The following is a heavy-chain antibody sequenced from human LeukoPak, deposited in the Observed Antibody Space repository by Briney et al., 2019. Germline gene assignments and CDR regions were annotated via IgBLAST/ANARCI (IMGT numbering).Heavy chain of an antibody. J-gene: IGHJ4*02. CDR3: AKVPGSFLGFVHNSFDY. CDR1: GFTFSSYA. CDR2: ISGSGGST. V-gene: IGHV3-23*01. Sequence: GGSLRLSCAASGFTFSSYAMSWVRQAPGKGLEWVSAISGSGGSTYYADSVKGRFTISRDNSKNTLYLQMNSLRAEDTAVYYCAKVPGSFLGFVHNSFDYWGRGPLVTVS. D-gene: IGHD2/OR15-2a*01.